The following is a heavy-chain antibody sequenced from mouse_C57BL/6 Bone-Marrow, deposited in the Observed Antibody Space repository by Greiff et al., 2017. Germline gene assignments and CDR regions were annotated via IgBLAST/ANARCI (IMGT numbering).Heavy chain of an antibody. D-gene: IGHD3-2*02. V-gene: IGHV1-82*01. CDR1: GYAFSSSW. Sequence: QVQLQQSGPELVKPGASVKISCKASGYAFSSSWMNWVKQRPGKGLEWIGRIYPGDGDTNYNGKFKGKATLTADKSSSTAYMQLSSLTSEYSAVYFCALRQLRPHYYAMDYWGQGTSVTVAS. CDR3: ALRQLRPHYYAMDY. CDR2: IYPGDGDT. J-gene: IGHJ4*01.